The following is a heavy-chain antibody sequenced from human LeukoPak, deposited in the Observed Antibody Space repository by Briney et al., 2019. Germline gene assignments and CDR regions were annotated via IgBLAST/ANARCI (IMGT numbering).Heavy chain of an antibody. CDR3: AKDWGYGSGTYYPH. J-gene: IGHJ4*02. CDR2: ITNSGGST. V-gene: IGHV3-23*01. Sequence: GGSLRLSCAASGFTFSSNSMNWVRQAPGKGLEWVSVITNSGGSTYCADSVKGRFTISRDNSKNMLYLQMNSLRAEDTAVYYCAKDWGYGSGTYYPHWGQGTLVTVSS. CDR1: GFTFSSNS. D-gene: IGHD3-10*01.